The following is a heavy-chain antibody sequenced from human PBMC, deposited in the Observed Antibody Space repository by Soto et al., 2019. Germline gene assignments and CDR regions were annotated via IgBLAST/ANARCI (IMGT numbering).Heavy chain of an antibody. V-gene: IGHV1-18*01. CDR3: ARSIVATHHVDY. Sequence: ASVKVSCKASGYTFTSYGISWVRQAPGQGLEWMGWISAYNGNTNYAQKLRGRVTMTTDTSTSTAYMELRSLRSDDTAVYYCARSIVATHHVDYWGQGTLVTVSS. CDR1: GYTFTSYG. D-gene: IGHD5-12*01. CDR2: ISAYNGNT. J-gene: IGHJ4*02.